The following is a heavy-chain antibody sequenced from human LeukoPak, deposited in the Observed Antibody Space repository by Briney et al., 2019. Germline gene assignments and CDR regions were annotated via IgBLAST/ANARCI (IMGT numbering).Heavy chain of an antibody. D-gene: IGHD3-10*01. V-gene: IGHV3-7*03. Sequence: PGGSLRLSCAAFGFTFSNYWMTWVRQAPGKGLEWVANIKQDGSVKYYVDSVKGRFTISRDNAKNSLYLQMNSLRAEDTAVYYCARERTITMVRGVLDDAFDVWGQGTMVTVSS. CDR3: ARERTITMVRGVLDDAFDV. CDR2: IKQDGSVK. J-gene: IGHJ3*01. CDR1: GFTFSNYW.